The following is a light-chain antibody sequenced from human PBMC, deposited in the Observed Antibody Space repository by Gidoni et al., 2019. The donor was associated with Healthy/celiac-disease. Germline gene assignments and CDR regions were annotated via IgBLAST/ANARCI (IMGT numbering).Light chain of an antibody. CDR2: GAS. CDR1: QSVSSNH. CDR3: QQFGSSPWT. Sequence: IVLTQSPGTLSLSPGERATLSCRASQSVSSNHLAWYQQKPGQAPRLLIYGASSRATGIPDRFSGSGSGTDFTLSISRLEPEDFALYYCQQFGSSPWTFGQGTKVEIK. V-gene: IGKV3-20*01. J-gene: IGKJ1*01.